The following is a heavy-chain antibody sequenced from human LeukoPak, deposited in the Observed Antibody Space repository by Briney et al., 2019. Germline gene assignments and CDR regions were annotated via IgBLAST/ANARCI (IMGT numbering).Heavy chain of an antibody. Sequence: PSETLSLTCTVSGGSISRGSYYWSWIRQPAGKGLEWIGRIYTSGSTNYNPSLKSRVTISVDTSKNQFSLKLSSVTAADTAVYYCAREEPQWELPRRWFDPWGQRTLVTVSS. J-gene: IGHJ5*02. V-gene: IGHV4-61*02. CDR3: AREEPQWELPRRWFDP. D-gene: IGHD1-26*01. CDR2: IYTSGST. CDR1: GGSISRGSYY.